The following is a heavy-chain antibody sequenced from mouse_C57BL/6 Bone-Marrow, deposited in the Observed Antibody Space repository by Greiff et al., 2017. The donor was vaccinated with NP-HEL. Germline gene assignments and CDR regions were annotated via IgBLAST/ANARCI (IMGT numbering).Heavy chain of an antibody. V-gene: IGHV1-82*01. CDR2: IYPGDGDT. CDR3: ARSRQLRLRGFAY. D-gene: IGHD3-2*02. CDR1: GYAFSSSW. J-gene: IGHJ3*01. Sequence: QVQLQQSGPELVKPGDSVKISCKASGYAFSSSWMNWVKQRPGKGLEWIGRIYPGDGDTNYNGKFKGKATLTADKSSSTAYMQLSSLTSEDSAVYYCARSRQLRLRGFAYWGQGTLVTVSA.